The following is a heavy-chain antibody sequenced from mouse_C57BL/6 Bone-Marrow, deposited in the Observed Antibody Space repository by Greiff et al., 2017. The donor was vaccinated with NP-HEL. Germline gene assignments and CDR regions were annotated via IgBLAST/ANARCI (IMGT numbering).Heavy chain of an antibody. CDR1: GYTFTSYW. Sequence: VQLQQPGAELVKPGASVKLSCKASGYTFTSYWMQWVKPRPGQGLEWIGEIDPSDSYTNYNQKFKGKATLTVDTSSSTAYMQLSSLTSEDSAVYYCARSGSNYDFDYWGQGTTLTVSS. J-gene: IGHJ2*01. V-gene: IGHV1-50*01. CDR3: ARSGSNYDFDY. D-gene: IGHD1-1*01. CDR2: IDPSDSYT.